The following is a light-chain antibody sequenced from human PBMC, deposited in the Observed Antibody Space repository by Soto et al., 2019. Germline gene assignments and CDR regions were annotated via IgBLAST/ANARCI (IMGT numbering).Light chain of an antibody. Sequence: QSALTQPPSVSGAPGQRVTISCTGSSSNIGAGYDVHWYQQLPGTAPKLLIYGNSNRPSGVPDRFSGSKSGTSASLAITGLQAEDEADYYCQSSDSSLSGNYVFGTGTNVTVL. J-gene: IGLJ1*01. CDR1: SSNIGAGYD. CDR3: QSSDSSLSGNYV. CDR2: GNS. V-gene: IGLV1-40*01.